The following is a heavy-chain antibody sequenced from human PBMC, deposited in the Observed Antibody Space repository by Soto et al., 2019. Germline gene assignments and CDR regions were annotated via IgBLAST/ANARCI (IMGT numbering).Heavy chain of an antibody. CDR3: ATRPPGPNWFGVFDY. CDR1: HASITPHH. V-gene: IGHV4-59*11. CDR2: VYRSGTT. J-gene: IGHJ4*02. D-gene: IGHD3-10*01. Sequence: SETPSLTCTVYHASITPHHRTCIRQPLERETEWIGYVYRSGTTNYNPSVESRVTILIDTSRNQFSLQLNSVTAADTAVYYCATRPPGPNWFGVFDYWSQGTLVTVSS.